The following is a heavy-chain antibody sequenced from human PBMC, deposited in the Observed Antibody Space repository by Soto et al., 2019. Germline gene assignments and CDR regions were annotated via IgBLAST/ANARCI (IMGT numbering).Heavy chain of an antibody. J-gene: IGHJ4*02. V-gene: IGHV1-46*02. CDR1: GYMFDNYY. D-gene: IGHD6-19*01. CDR3: AIDGVPIAGRSRFFDN. CDR2: INPSRGLT. Sequence: ASVKVSCKASGYMFDNYYIHWVRHTPGQGLQWIGVINPSRGLTTYAQKFQGRVSMTRDTPTTTVFMELSSLTSEDTAIYYCAIDGVPIAGRSRFFDNCGPRTPVRVS.